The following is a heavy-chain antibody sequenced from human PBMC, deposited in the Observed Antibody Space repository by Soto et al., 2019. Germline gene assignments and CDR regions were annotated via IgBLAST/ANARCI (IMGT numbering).Heavy chain of an antibody. Sequence: QVQLQESGPGLLKPSETLSLTCTVSGGSISSYYLSWIRQPPGKGLEWIGYICYSGSTNYNPSLKSLATIAVDTSKNTFSLKLSSVIAAATAVYYCASGSAAIMVDWGQGTLVTGSS. CDR1: GGSISSYY. CDR2: ICYSGST. CDR3: ASGSAAIMVD. D-gene: IGHD2-2*01. J-gene: IGHJ4*02. V-gene: IGHV4-59*01.